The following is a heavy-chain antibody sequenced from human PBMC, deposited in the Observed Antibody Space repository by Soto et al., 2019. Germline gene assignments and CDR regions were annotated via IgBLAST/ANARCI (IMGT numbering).Heavy chain of an antibody. CDR3: AREMRGVGCWDY. CDR1: GFAFSTYW. J-gene: IGHJ4*02. Sequence: EVQLLESGGGLVQPGGSLRLSCTASGFAFSTYWMNWVRQAPGKGLEWVANIKPDGTGKYYVDSVKGRFSISRDNTRGSLSLQMNSLGAEDTAVYYCAREMRGVGCWDYWGPGVLVTVSS. D-gene: IGHD2-15*01. V-gene: IGHV3-7*05. CDR2: IKPDGTGK.